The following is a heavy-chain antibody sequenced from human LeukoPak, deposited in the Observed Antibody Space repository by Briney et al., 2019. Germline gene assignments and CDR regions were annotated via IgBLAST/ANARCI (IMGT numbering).Heavy chain of an antibody. CDR3: AKNGEVLSWFDP. CDR2: ISASGART. D-gene: IGHD3-10*01. V-gene: IGHV3-23*01. Sequence: GGSLRLSCAASGFTFSSYAMSWVRQAPGRGLEWVSAISASGARTYYADSVKGRFTISRDNSKNTLYLQMNSLRAEDTAVYSCAKNGEVLSWFDPWGQGTLVTVSS. J-gene: IGHJ5*02. CDR1: GFTFSSYA.